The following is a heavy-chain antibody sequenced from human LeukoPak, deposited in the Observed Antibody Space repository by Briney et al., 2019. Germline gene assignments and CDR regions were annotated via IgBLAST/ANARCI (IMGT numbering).Heavy chain of an antibody. D-gene: IGHD3-22*01. CDR3: AIVPFRDSHLPHYFDY. V-gene: IGHV4-34*01. J-gene: IGHJ4*02. Sequence: PSETLSLICAVYGGSFSDYYWSWIRQPPGKGLEWIGEINHSGSTNYNPSLKSRVTISVDTSKKQFSLKLRSVTAADTAVYYCAIVPFRDSHLPHYFDYWGQGTLVTVSS. CDR1: GGSFSDYY. CDR2: INHSGST.